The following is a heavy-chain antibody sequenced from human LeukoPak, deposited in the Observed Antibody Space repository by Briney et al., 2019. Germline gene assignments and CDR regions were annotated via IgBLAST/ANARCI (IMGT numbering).Heavy chain of an antibody. Sequence: ASVKVSCRASGYTFTGYYMHWVRQAPGQGLEWMGWINPNSGGTNYAQKFQGRVTMTRDTSISTAYMELSRLRSDDTAVYYCARGVGSTSCYSPLCYCYGMDVWGQGTTVTVSS. D-gene: IGHD2-2*02. CDR3: ARGVGSTSCYSPLCYCYGMDV. CDR1: GYTFTGYY. V-gene: IGHV1-2*02. J-gene: IGHJ6*02. CDR2: INPNSGGT.